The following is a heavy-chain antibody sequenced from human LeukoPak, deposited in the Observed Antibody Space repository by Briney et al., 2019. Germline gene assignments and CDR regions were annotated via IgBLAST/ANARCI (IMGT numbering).Heavy chain of an antibody. CDR3: VRDAGGGNSWFDT. CDR2: ISPTSSYM. V-gene: IGHV3-21*04. D-gene: IGHD4-23*01. J-gene: IGHJ5*02. Sequence: GGSLRLSCAASGFTFTDFYMNWVRQAPGKELEWVSWISPTSSYMYYADSVKGRFTISRDNAKNSLYLQMNSLRAEDTALYYCVRDAGGGNSWFDTWGQGTLVTVSS. CDR1: GFTFTDFY.